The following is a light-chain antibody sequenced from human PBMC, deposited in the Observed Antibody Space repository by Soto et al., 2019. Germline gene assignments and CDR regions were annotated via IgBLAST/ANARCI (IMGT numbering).Light chain of an antibody. V-gene: IGKV3-20*01. CDR2: GAS. J-gene: IGKJ2*01. Sequence: EIVLTQSPGTLSSSPGERATLDCRASQSVSNNYLAWYQQKPGQAPRLLIFGASIRATGIPDRFSGSGSGTDFTLTISRLEPEDFAVFYCHQYDGAPHTFGQGTKLEIK. CDR3: HQYDGAPHT. CDR1: QSVSNNY.